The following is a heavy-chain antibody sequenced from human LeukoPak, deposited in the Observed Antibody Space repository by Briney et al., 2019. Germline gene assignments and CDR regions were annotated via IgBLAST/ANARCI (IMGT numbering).Heavy chain of an antibody. Sequence: ASVKVSCKASGYTFTGYYMHWVRQAPGQGLEWMGWINPNSGGTNYAQKFKGRVTMTRDTSISTAYMELRRLRSDDTAMYYCTRDSTVTTYDYWGQGTLVTVSS. D-gene: IGHD4-17*01. V-gene: IGHV1-2*02. J-gene: IGHJ4*02. CDR2: INPNSGGT. CDR3: TRDSTVTTYDY. CDR1: GYTFTGYY.